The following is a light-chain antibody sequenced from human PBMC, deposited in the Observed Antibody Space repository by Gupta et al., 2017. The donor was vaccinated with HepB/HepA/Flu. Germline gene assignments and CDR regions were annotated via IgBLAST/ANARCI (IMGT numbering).Light chain of an antibody. CDR3: HQRDYCPWT. V-gene: IGKV3-11*01. CDR1: QSVPSN. J-gene: IGKJ1*01. CDR2: EIS. Sequence: EIALTQSPATLSLSPGERATLSCRASQSVPSNLAWYQQKPGQAPSLIIYEISNRATGIPARCSGSGSGTDFALTISSLEPEDVAVYYRHQRDYCPWTFGQGTKVEIK.